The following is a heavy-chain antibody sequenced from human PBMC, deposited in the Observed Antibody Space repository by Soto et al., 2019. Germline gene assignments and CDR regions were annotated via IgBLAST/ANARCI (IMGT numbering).Heavy chain of an antibody. CDR3: ARAPTVIYPDY. J-gene: IGHJ4*02. D-gene: IGHD4-17*01. Sequence: GGSLRLSCAASGFTFSSYSMNWVRQAPGKGLEWVSSISSSSSYIYYADSVKGRFTISRDNTKNSLYLQMNSLRAEDTAVYYCARAPTVIYPDYWGQGTLVTVSS. CDR2: ISSSSSYI. V-gene: IGHV3-21*01. CDR1: GFTFSSYS.